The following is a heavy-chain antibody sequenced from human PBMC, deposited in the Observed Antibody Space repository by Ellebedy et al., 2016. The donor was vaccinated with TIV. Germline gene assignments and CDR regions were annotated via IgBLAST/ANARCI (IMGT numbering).Heavy chain of an antibody. Sequence: PGGSLRLSCAASGFTFSSYYMRWVRQAPGKGLVCVSRLNVDGTFTSYPDSVKGRFTISRDNAKNTLYLQMNSRRDEDTAVYFFARGSSGWKGIDYWGQGTLVTVSS. J-gene: IGHJ4*02. CDR3: ARGSSGWKGIDY. V-gene: IGHV3-74*01. CDR2: LNVDGTFT. D-gene: IGHD6-19*01. CDR1: GFTFSSYY.